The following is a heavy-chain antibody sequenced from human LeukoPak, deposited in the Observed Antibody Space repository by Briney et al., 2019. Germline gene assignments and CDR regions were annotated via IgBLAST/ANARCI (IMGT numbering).Heavy chain of an antibody. CDR1: GYSISSGYY. CDR2: IYHSGST. D-gene: IGHD1-26*01. J-gene: IGHJ4*02. V-gene: IGHV4-38-2*01. CDR3: ARHGGYGYFDY. Sequence: PSETLSLTCAVSGYSISSGYYWGWIRQPPGKGLEWIGSIYHSGSTYYNPSLKSRVTISVDTSKNQFSLKLSSVTAADTAVYYCARHGGYGYFDYWGQGTLVTVSS.